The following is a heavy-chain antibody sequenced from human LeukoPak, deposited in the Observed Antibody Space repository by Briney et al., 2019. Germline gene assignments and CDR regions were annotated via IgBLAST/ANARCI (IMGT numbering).Heavy chain of an antibody. CDR2: ISTSSSYI. CDR3: AKAGYCSGGSCRFDAFDI. J-gene: IGHJ3*02. CDR1: GFTFSSYE. V-gene: IGHV3-21*05. D-gene: IGHD2-15*01. Sequence: GGSLRLSCAASGFTFSSYEMNWVRQAPGKGLEWVSYISTSSSYIYYADSVKGRFTISRDNAKNSLYLQMNSLRAEDTAVYYCAKAGYCSGGSCRFDAFDIWGQGTMVTVPS.